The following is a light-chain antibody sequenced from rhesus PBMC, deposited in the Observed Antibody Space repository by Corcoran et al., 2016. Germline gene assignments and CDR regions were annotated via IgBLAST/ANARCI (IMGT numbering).Light chain of an antibody. CDR1: QSISSW. V-gene: IGKV1-22*01. CDR2: KAS. J-gene: IGKJ4*01. Sequence: DIQMTQSPSSLSASVGDTVTITCRASQSISSWVDWYQQKPGKAPMLLIYKASSLQSGVPSRFSGSGSGTDFTLTTSSLQPEDFAPYYWLQYSSSPLTFGGGTKVELK. CDR3: LQYSSSPLT.